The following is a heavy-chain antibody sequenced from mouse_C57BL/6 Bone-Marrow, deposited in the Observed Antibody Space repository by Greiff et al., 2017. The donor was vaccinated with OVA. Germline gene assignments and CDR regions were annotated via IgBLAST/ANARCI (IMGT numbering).Heavy chain of an antibody. D-gene: IGHD1-1*01. CDR2: ISSGGDYI. J-gene: IGHJ4*01. CDR3: TSGDYYGSYAMDY. V-gene: IGHV5-9-1*02. CDR1: GFTFSSYA. Sequence: EVKLMESGEGLVKPGGSLKLSCAASGFTFSSYAMSWVRQTPEKRLEWVAYISSGGDYIYYADTVKGRFTISRDNARNTLYLQMSSLKSEDTAMYYCTSGDYYGSYAMDYWGQGTAVTVSS.